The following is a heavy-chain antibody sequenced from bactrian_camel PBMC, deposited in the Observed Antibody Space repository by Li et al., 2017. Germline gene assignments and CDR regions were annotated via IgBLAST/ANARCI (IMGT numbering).Heavy chain of an antibody. CDR2: INSDGRT. V-gene: IGHV3S53*01. CDR1: GYRFSGGC. Sequence: HVQLVESGGGSVEAGGSLRLSCAASGYRFSGGCVGWFSQAPGKEREGVAAINSDGRTTYADSVKGRFTISEGTAKNISTLQMNSLKPEDTAMYYCAASVWSYGGTCSMPNGYSYWGQGTQVTVS. CDR3: AASVWSYGGTCSMPNGYSY. J-gene: IGHJ4*01. D-gene: IGHD6*01.